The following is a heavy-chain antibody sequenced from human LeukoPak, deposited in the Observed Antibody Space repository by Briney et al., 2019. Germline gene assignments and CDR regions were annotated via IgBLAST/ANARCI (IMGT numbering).Heavy chain of an antibody. CDR2: IRYDGSNK. D-gene: IGHD6-19*01. Sequence: GGSLRLSCAASGFTFSSYGMHWVRQAPGKGLEWVSFIRYDGSNKYDADSVKGRFTISRDNSNNTLYLQMNSLRAEDTAVYYCAKDLVYSSGSAAGHYWGQGTLVTVSS. J-gene: IGHJ4*02. CDR1: GFTFSSYG. CDR3: AKDLVYSSGSAAGHY. V-gene: IGHV3-30*02.